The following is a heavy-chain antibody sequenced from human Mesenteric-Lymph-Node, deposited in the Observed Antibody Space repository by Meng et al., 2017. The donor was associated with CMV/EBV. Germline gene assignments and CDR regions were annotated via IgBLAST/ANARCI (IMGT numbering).Heavy chain of an antibody. V-gene: IGHV3-23*01. D-gene: IGHD3-16*02. CDR1: GFTFSNYA. J-gene: IGHJ4*02. Sequence: GGSLRLSXAASGFTFSNYAMTWVRQAPGKGLEWVSAISGSGETIFYADSVKGRFTISRDNSKNTLYLQRNSLRAEETAVYYCAKLNYDYVWGSYPYYFDYWGQGTLVTVSS. CDR3: AKLNYDYVWGSYPYYFDY. CDR2: ISGSGETI.